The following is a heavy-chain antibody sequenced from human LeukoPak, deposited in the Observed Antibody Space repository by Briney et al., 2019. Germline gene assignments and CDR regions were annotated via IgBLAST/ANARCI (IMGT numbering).Heavy chain of an antibody. Sequence: GESLKISCKGSGYSFTTYWIAWVRQMPGKGLEWMGLIFPDDSKTRYSPSFQGQVTISADKSISTVYLQWSNLKASDTAIYYCARGDSKSLTSIWDNWFDPWGQGTLLTVSS. V-gene: IGHV5-51*01. J-gene: IGHJ5*02. D-gene: IGHD3-16*01. CDR1: GYSFTTYW. CDR3: ARGDSKSLTSIWDNWFDP. CDR2: IFPDDSKT.